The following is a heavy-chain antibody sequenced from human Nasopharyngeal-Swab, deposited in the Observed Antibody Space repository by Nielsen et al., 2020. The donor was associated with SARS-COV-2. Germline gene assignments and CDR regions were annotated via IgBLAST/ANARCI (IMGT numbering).Heavy chain of an antibody. D-gene: IGHD3-22*01. V-gene: IGHV4-34*01. CDR3: ARDYYYDSSVFDY. Sequence: SETLSLTCAVYGGSFSGYYWSWIRQPPGKGLEWIGEINHSGSTNYNPYLKSRVTISVDTSKNQFSLKLSSVTAADTAVYYCARDYYYDSSVFDYWGQGTLVTVSS. J-gene: IGHJ4*02. CDR1: GGSFSGYY. CDR2: INHSGST.